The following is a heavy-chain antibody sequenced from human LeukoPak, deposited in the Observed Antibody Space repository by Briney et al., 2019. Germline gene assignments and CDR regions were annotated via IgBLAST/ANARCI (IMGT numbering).Heavy chain of an antibody. V-gene: IGHV1-2*02. J-gene: IGHJ4*02. D-gene: IGHD3-22*01. CDR3: PGGSSGYSYNDY. CDR2: INPNSGGT. CDR1: GYTFTCYY. Sequence: AAVKVTCKCSGYTFTCYYMHWGRQAPGQGLEWMGWINPNSGGTNYAQEFQGRVTMTRDTSISTAYMELSSLRSEDTAVSYCPGGSSGYSYNDYWGQGTLATVSS.